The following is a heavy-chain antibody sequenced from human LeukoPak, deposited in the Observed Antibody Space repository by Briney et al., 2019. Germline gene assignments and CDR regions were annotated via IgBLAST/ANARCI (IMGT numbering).Heavy chain of an antibody. Sequence: PGGSLRLSCAASGFTFSSYAMSWVRQAPGKGLEWVSGISGSGGSTYYADSVKGRFTISRDKSKNTLYLQMNSLRADDTAVYYCVKVGDVLAVANTFLDFDYWGQGTLVTVSS. CDR1: GFTFSSYA. CDR3: VKVGDVLAVANTFLDFDY. D-gene: IGHD6-19*01. V-gene: IGHV3-23*01. CDR2: ISGSGGST. J-gene: IGHJ4*02.